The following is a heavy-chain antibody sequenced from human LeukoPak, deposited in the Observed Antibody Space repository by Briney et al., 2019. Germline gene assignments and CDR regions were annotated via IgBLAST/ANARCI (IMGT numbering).Heavy chain of an antibody. V-gene: IGHV1-3*01. CDR3: ARGQLWFGEFHFDY. D-gene: IGHD3-10*01. Sequence: ASVKVSCKASGYTFTSYAMHWVRQAPGQRLEWMGWINAGNGNTKHSQKFQGRDTITRDTSASTAYMELSSLRSEDTAVYYCARGQLWFGEFHFDYWGQGTLVTVSS. CDR2: INAGNGNT. J-gene: IGHJ4*02. CDR1: GYTFTSYA.